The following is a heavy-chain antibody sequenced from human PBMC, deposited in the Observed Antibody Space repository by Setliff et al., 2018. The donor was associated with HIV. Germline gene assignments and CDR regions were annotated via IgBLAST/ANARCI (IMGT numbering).Heavy chain of an antibody. CDR3: ARDYTDGQRDFDY. D-gene: IGHD3-3*01. Sequence: SETLSLTCAVYGVSFNSYYWTWIRQPPGKGLEWIGEINHNGTTSYNSSLKSRVTMSIDTSKSQFSLKLSSVTAADTAVYYCARDYTDGQRDFDYWGQGTLVTVSS. CDR1: GVSFNSYY. CDR2: INHNGTT. J-gene: IGHJ4*02. V-gene: IGHV4-34*01.